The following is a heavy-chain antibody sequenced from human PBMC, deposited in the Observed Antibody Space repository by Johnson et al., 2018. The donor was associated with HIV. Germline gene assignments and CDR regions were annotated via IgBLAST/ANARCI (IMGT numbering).Heavy chain of an antibody. CDR1: GFSFSSYW. V-gene: IGHV3-7*01. CDR2: IKQDGSEK. D-gene: IGHD2-2*01. CDR3: TGPHYCSSTSCYDAFDI. Sequence: VQLVESGGGLVQPGGSLRLSCAASGFSFSSYWMSWVRQAPGKGLEWVANIKQDGSEKYYVDSVKGRFTISRDNAKNSLYLQLNSLRAEDTAVYYCTGPHYCSSTSCYDAFDIWGQGTMVTVSS. J-gene: IGHJ3*02.